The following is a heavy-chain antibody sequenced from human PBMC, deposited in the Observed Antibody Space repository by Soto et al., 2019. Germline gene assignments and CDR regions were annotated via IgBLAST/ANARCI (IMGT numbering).Heavy chain of an antibody. D-gene: IGHD6-19*01. CDR3: ARGSYYSGWV. V-gene: IGHV6-1*01. CDR2: TYYRSKWYS. J-gene: IGHJ4*02. CDR1: GDTVSSTSAS. Sequence: ETLSLTCAISGDTVSSTSASWSWIRQSPSRGLEWLGRTYYRSKWYSDYAVSVKSRITINPDTSKNQFSLQLNSVTPEDTAVYYCARGSYYSGWVWGQGTLVTVSS.